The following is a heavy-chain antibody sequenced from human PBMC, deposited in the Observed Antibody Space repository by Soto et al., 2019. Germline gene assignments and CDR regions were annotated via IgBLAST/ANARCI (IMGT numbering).Heavy chain of an antibody. CDR3: VKDTGIDTAYNWFDP. J-gene: IGHJ5*02. Sequence: GGSLRLSCAASGFTFSSFWMHWVRQTPGKGLMWVSRINADGSHTDYADSVRGRFTISRDNAKNTVYLQMDSLRAEDTGRYYCVKDTGIDTAYNWFDPWGQGTLVTVSS. CDR2: INADGSHT. V-gene: IGHV3-74*01. D-gene: IGHD1-26*01. CDR1: GFTFSSFW.